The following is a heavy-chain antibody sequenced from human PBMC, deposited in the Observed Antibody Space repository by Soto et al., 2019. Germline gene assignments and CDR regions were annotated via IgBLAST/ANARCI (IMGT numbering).Heavy chain of an antibody. V-gene: IGHV3-30*18. J-gene: IGHJ4*02. CDR1: GFTFSSYG. D-gene: IGHD4-17*01. Sequence: QVQLVESGGGVVQPGRSLRLSCAASGFTFSSYGMHWVRQAPGKGLEWVAVISYDGSNKYYADSVKGRFTISRDNSKNTRYLKMNSVRAEDTAVYYCAKEQNGDATPCGFDYWGQGTLVTVSS. CDR2: ISYDGSNK. CDR3: AKEQNGDATPCGFDY.